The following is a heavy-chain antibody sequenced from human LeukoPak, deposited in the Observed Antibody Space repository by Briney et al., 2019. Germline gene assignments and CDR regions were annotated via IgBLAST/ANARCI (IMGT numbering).Heavy chain of an antibody. CDR3: ARGIAARPGFDY. D-gene: IGHD6-6*01. J-gene: IGHJ4*02. CDR2: INHSGST. Sequence: SETLSLTCAVYGGSFSGYYWSWIRQPPGKGLEWIGEINHSGSTNYNPSLKSRVTISVDTSKNQFSLKLSSVTAADTAVYYCARGIAARPGFDYWGQGTLATVSS. CDR1: GGSFSGYY. V-gene: IGHV4-34*01.